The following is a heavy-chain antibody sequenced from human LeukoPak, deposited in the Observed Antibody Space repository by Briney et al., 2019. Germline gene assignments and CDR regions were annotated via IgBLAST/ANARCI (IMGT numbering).Heavy chain of an antibody. CDR3: ARAVCSSTSCYVYYYYGMDV. V-gene: IGHV3-30*04. CDR1: GFTFSSYA. J-gene: IGHJ6*02. Sequence: GGSLRLSCAASGFTFSSYAMHWVRQAPGKGLEWVAVISYDGSNKYYADSVKGRFTISRDNSKNTLYLQMNSLRAEDTAVYYCARAVCSSTSCYVYYYYGMDVWGQGTTVTVSS. CDR2: ISYDGSNK. D-gene: IGHD2-2*01.